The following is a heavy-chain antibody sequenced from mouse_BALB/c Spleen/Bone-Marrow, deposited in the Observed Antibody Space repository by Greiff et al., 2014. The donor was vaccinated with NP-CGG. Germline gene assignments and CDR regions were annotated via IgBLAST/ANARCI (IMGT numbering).Heavy chain of an antibody. CDR2: IWADGST. CDR1: GFSLTSYG. D-gene: IGHD1-2*01. CDR3: ARITTATGAMDY. V-gene: IGHV2-9*02. Sequence: VKLMESGPGLVAPSQRLSISCTVSGFSLTSYGVHWVRQTPGKGLEWLGVIWADGSTNYNSALMSRLSISKDNSKSQVFLKMNSLQTDDTAMYYCARITTATGAMDYWGQGTSVTVSS. J-gene: IGHJ4*01.